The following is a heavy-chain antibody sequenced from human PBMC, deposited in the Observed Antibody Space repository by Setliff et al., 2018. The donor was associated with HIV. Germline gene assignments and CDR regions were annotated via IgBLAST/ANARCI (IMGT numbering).Heavy chain of an antibody. D-gene: IGHD6-13*01. CDR2: ISTSRGT. J-gene: IGHJ4*02. Sequence: SETLSLTCTVSGGSISGYHWNWLRQTPGKGLEWIGYISTSRGTNYNHSLRTRVIISVDKSNQFSLKLSSVTAADAAVYYCARSPSYRSSWEYYFGYWGQGILVTVSS. CDR1: GGSISGYH. CDR3: ARSPSYRSSWEYYFGY. V-gene: IGHV4-4*09.